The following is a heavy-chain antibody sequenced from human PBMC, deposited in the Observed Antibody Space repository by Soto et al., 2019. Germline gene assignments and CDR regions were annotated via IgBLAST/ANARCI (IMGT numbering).Heavy chain of an antibody. CDR3: ARGGQDFWSGPFDY. J-gene: IGHJ4*02. Sequence: PSQTLSLTCTVAGGSISSGDYHWTSIRKFPGKGLEWIGRIDNSGSTNYNPSLKSRITMSADTSRNQFSMKLNAVTAADTAVYYCARGGQDFWSGPFDYWGQGALVTVSS. D-gene: IGHD3-3*01. V-gene: IGHV4-61*02. CDR2: IDNSGST. CDR1: GGSISSGDYH.